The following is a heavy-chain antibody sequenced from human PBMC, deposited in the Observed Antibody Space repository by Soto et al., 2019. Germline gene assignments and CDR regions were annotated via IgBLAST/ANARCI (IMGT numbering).Heavy chain of an antibody. Sequence: QVQLQQWGAGLLKPSETLSLTCAVYGGSFSGYYWSWIRQPPGKGLEWIGEINHSGSTNYNPSLTSRVTISVDTSKNQFSLKLSSVTAADTAVYYCARPPYYYDSSGYYDYWGQGTLVTVSS. V-gene: IGHV4-34*01. CDR3: ARPPYYYDSSGYYDY. CDR1: GGSFSGYY. CDR2: INHSGST. J-gene: IGHJ4*02. D-gene: IGHD3-22*01.